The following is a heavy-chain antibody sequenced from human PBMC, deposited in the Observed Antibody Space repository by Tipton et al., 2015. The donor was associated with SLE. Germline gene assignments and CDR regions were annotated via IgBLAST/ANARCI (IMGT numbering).Heavy chain of an antibody. CDR3: ARETPFLTGDYAFDI. CDR1: GGSISSYY. Sequence: TLSLTCTVSGGSISSYYWSWIRQPPGKGLEWIGYIYYSGSTNYNPSLKSRVTISVDTSKNQFSLKLSSVTAADTAVYYCARETPFLTGDYAFDIWGQGTMVTVSS. D-gene: IGHD7-27*01. CDR2: IYYSGST. J-gene: IGHJ3*02. V-gene: IGHV4-59*12.